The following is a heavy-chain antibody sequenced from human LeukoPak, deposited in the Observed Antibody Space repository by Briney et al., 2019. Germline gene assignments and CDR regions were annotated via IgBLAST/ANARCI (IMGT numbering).Heavy chain of an antibody. CDR1: GFTFSSYS. Sequence: GGSLRLSCAASGFTFSSYSMNWVRQAPGKGLEWVSSTSSSSSYIYYADSVKGRFTISRDNAKNSLYLQMNSLRAEDTAVYYCAGVRSLTMVRGVIAHNPRKNWFDPWGQGTLVTVSS. V-gene: IGHV3-21*01. CDR3: AGVRSLTMVRGVIAHNPRKNWFDP. CDR2: TSSSSSYI. J-gene: IGHJ5*02. D-gene: IGHD3-10*01.